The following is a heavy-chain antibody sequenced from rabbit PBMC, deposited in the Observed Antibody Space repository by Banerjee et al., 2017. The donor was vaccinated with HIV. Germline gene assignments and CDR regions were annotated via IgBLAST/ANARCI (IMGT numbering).Heavy chain of an antibody. CDR2: IYAGDSGNT. CDR1: GFSFSSSYY. D-gene: IGHD8-1*01. V-gene: IGHV1S45*01. Sequence: QEQLVESGGGLVQPEGSLTLTCTASGFSFSSSYYICWVRQAPGKGLEWIACIYAGDSGNTYYASWAKGRFTISKTSSTTVTLQMTSLTAADTATYFCARDRYTASSDYSYYFGLWGQGTLVTVS. J-gene: IGHJ4*01. CDR3: ARDRYTASSDYSYYFGL.